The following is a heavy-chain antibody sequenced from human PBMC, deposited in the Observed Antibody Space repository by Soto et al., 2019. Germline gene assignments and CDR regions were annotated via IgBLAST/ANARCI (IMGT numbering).Heavy chain of an antibody. V-gene: IGHV4-39*01. CDR1: GGSISGSSYY. Sequence: ASETLSLTGTVSGGSISGSSYYWGWIRQPPGKGLEWIGSIYYSGSTYYNPSLKSRVTVSVDTSKNQFSLKLSSVTAADTAVYYCASKCYRTWGQGTLITF. J-gene: IGHJ1*01. CDR2: IYYSGST. CDR3: ASKCYRT. D-gene: IGHD2-2*01.